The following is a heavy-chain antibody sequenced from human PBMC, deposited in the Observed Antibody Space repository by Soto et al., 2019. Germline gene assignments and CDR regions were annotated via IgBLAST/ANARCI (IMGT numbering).Heavy chain of an antibody. J-gene: IGHJ3*02. Sequence: PGXSLRLSCAGSGFIFSNYALHWVDQAPGKGLEWVANIKQDGIEKYYVDSVKGRFTISRDNAKNSLYLQMNSLRAEDTAVYYCARAPPLDAFDIWGQGTMVTVSS. V-gene: IGHV3-7*02. CDR1: GFIFSNYA. CDR3: ARAPPLDAFDI. CDR2: IKQDGIEK.